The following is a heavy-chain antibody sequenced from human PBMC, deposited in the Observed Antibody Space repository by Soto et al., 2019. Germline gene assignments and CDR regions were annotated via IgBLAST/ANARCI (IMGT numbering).Heavy chain of an antibody. CDR3: ARGGISHWDYFYYMDV. J-gene: IGHJ6*03. CDR1: GGSISGGGSY. CDR2: MYYSGSF. Sequence: ASETLSLTCTVSGGSISGGGSYWSWIRQRPGKGLECIGYMYYSGSFYYNPSLKGRVMISSDTSKNQFSLSVSSVTAADTAVYYCARGGISHWDYFYYMDVWDRGTTVTVSS. D-gene: IGHD2-21*01. V-gene: IGHV4-31*03.